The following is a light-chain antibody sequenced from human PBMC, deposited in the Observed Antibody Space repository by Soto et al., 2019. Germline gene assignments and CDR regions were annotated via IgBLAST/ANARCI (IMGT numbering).Light chain of an antibody. V-gene: IGKV3-11*01. CDR3: QQYNNWPRIT. J-gene: IGKJ5*01. Sequence: EIVLTPSPGTLSLSPGERATLSLRASQSVISYLAWYQQKPGQVPRLLIYDTSNRATGIPARFSGSGSGTDFTLTISSLEPEDFAVYYCQQYNNWPRITFGQGTRLEIK. CDR2: DTS. CDR1: QSVISY.